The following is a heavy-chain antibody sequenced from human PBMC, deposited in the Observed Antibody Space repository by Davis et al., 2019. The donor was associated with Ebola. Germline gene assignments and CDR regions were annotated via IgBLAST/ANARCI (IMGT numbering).Heavy chain of an antibody. V-gene: IGHV1-69*13. CDR2: FIPIFGTA. J-gene: IGHJ4*02. D-gene: IGHD4-17*01. CDR1: RCTFSRYA. Sequence: SSVPVSCMASRCTFSRYAISWVRQAPAQGLEWMGGFIPIFGTANYAQKFQGRVTITADESTSTAYMELSSLRSEDTAVYYCARVYGDYGNYFDYWGQGTLVTVSS. CDR3: ARVYGDYGNYFDY.